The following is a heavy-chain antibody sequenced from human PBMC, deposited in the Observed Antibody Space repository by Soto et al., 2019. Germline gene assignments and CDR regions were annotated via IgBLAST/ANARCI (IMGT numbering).Heavy chain of an antibody. Sequence: GESLKISCKGSGYSFTIYWISWVRQMPGKGLEWMGRIDPSDSYTNYSPSFQGHVTISADKSISTAYLQWSSLKASDTAMYYCVGDDYSNPGDVWGQGTTVTVSS. V-gene: IGHV5-10-1*01. CDR2: IDPSDSYT. D-gene: IGHD4-4*01. CDR3: VGDDYSNPGDV. CDR1: GYSFTIYW. J-gene: IGHJ6*02.